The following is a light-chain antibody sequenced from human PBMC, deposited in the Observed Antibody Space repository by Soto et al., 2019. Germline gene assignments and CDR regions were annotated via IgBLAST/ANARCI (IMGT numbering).Light chain of an antibody. CDR1: QSLSSW. Sequence: DIQMTQSPSTLSASVGDRVTITCRASQSLSSWLAWYQQKPGKAPKLLIYDASSLESGVPSRFSGSGSGTEFTLTISSLQPDDFATYYCQQYNSYWTLGQGTKVDIK. CDR3: QQYNSYWT. J-gene: IGKJ1*01. CDR2: DAS. V-gene: IGKV1-5*01.